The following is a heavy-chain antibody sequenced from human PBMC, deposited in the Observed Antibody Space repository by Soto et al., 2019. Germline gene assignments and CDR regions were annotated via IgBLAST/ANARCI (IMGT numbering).Heavy chain of an antibody. CDR3: AREGDYPYYYYGMDV. CDR1: GYTFTRYG. J-gene: IGHJ6*02. CDR2: INGYNGNT. Sequence: QVQLVQSGAEVKKPGASVKVSCKASGYTFTRYGITWVRQDGGQGLEWVGWINGYNGNTKYAQKLQGRVTMTTDTSTSTAYMELRSLTSDDTAVYYCAREGDYPYYYYGMDVWGQGTTLTVSS. V-gene: IGHV1-18*01. D-gene: IGHD4-17*01.